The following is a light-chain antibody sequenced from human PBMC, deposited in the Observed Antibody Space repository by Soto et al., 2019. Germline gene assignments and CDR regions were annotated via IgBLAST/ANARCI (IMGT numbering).Light chain of an antibody. CDR3: SSYTSSSTLV. CDR1: SRDVGGYNS. J-gene: IGLJ1*01. Sequence: QSVLTQPASVSGSPGQSITISCTGTSRDVGGYNSVSWYQQHPGKAPKLMIYEVSNRPSGVSNRFSGSKSGNTASLTISGLQAEDEADYYCSSYTSSSTLVFGTGTQLTVL. CDR2: EVS. V-gene: IGLV2-14*01.